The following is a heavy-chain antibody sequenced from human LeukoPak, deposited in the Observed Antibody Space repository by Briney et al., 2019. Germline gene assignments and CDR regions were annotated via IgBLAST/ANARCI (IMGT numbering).Heavy chain of an antibody. V-gene: IGHV3-53*01. CDR3: ARGDSSGYDY. D-gene: IGHD6-19*01. CDR1: GIIVSNNY. CDR2: IYGGGST. J-gene: IGHJ4*02. Sequence: GGSLRLSCAASGIIVSNNYMGWVRQAPGKGLEWVSVIYGGGSTYYAGFVKGRFTISRDKSKNTVFLQMNSLRAEDTAVYYCARGDSSGYDYWGQGTLVTVSS.